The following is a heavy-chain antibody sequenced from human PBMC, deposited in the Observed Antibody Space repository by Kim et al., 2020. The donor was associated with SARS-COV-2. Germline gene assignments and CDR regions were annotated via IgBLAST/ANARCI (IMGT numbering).Heavy chain of an antibody. CDR1: GFTLRHNW. D-gene: IGHD3-10*01. V-gene: IGHV3-7*03. J-gene: IGHJ4*02. Sequence: GGSLRLSCVASGFTLRHNWMSWVRQAPGKGLEWVALKKGNGSKKYYADSVKGRFTMSRDNAKNSLYLEMNSLRAEDTAVYYCASLDPARVHGVTWGQGTLVTVSS. CDR2: KKGNGSKK. CDR3: ASLDPARVHGVT.